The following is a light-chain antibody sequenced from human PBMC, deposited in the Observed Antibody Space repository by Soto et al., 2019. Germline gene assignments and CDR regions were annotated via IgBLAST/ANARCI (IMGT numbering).Light chain of an antibody. J-gene: IGKJ1*01. CDR2: GAS. CDR1: QSVSSY. CDR3: QQYNNWPLRT. Sequence: SPATLSLSPGDRSTLSCIASQSVSSYLAWYQLKPGPAPRLLIYGASTRATGIPARFSGSGSGTEFTLTISSLQSEDFAVYSCQQYNNWPLRTIGQGTKVDIK. V-gene: IGKV3-15*01.